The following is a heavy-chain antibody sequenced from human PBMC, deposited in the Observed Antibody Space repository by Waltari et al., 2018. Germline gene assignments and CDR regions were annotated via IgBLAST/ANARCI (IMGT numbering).Heavy chain of an antibody. Sequence: EEHLVESGGGLVQPGGSLRLSCAASRFSFTTYAMTWVRQPPGKGLEWVATSSGDAGRPFYADSVKGIFTISRDNSKNILYLRMNSLRAEDTAIYYCAKLAEYYYDRNDYWGQGTLVAVSS. J-gene: IGHJ4*02. V-gene: IGHV3-23*04. CDR3: AKLAEYYYDRNDY. CDR1: RFSFTTYA. D-gene: IGHD3-9*01. CDR2: SSGDAGRP.